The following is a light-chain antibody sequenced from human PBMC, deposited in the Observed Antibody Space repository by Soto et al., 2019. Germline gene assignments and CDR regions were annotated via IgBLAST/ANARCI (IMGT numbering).Light chain of an antibody. CDR3: QQYNDWPRT. CDR1: QSVNSN. J-gene: IGKJ4*01. V-gene: IGKV3-15*01. Sequence: EIVMTQSPGTLSVSPGERATLSCRASQSVNSNLAWYQQKPGQAPRILIYGASTRATAIPARFSGSGSGTEFNLTISRLKSEDFAVYYCQQYNDWPRTFGGGTKVEIK. CDR2: GAS.